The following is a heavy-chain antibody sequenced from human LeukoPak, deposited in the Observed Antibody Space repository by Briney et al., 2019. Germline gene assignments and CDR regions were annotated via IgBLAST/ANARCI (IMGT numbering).Heavy chain of an antibody. D-gene: IGHD5/OR15-5a*01. Sequence: SQTLSLTCAISGDSVSSNSAAWNWIRQSPSRGLEWLGRTFYRSKWYNDYAVSVKSRITVSPDTSKNQFSLQLNSVTPEDTVVYYCARQVSNRGPIPYYGMDVWGQGTTVTVSS. CDR1: GDSVSSNSAA. CDR3: ARQVSNRGPIPYYGMDV. CDR2: TFYRSKWYN. J-gene: IGHJ6*02. V-gene: IGHV6-1*01.